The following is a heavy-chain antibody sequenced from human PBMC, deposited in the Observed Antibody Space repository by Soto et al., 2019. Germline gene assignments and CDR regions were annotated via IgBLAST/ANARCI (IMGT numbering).Heavy chain of an antibody. CDR3: ARGPRSYGPSIDY. CDR2: IYYSGST. V-gene: IGHV4-39*01. CDR1: GGSISSSSYY. J-gene: IGHJ4*02. Sequence: SETLSLTCTVSGGSISSSSYYWGWIRQPPGKGLEWIGSIYYSGSTYYNPSLKSRVTISVDTSKNQFSLKLSSVTAADTAVYYCARGPRSYGPSIDYWGQGTLVTVSS. D-gene: IGHD1-26*01.